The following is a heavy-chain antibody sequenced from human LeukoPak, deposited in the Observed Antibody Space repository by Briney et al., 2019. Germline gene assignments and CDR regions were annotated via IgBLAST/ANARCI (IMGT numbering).Heavy chain of an antibody. CDR2: IYPGDSDT. CDR3: ARWEQLYYFDY. CDR1: GXSFTTNW. V-gene: IGHV5-51*01. Sequence: GESLKISCKASGXSFTTNWIGWVRQMPGKGMEWMGIIYPGDSDTRYSPSFQGQVTISADKSISTAYLQWSSLKASDTAMYYCARWEQLYYFDYWGQGTLVTVSS. D-gene: IGHD6-6*01. J-gene: IGHJ4*02.